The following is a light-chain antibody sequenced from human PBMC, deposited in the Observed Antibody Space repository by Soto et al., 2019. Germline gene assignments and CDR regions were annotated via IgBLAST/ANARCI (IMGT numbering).Light chain of an antibody. CDR3: QQYNSYS. CDR2: GAS. J-gene: IGKJ1*01. Sequence: DIRMTQSPSSLSASVGDRVTIPCRASENINTNLNWYQQKPGKAPNLLVYGASHLQTGVTSRFSGSGSGTDFTLTISSLQPDDFATYYCQQYNSYSFGQGTKVDIK. V-gene: IGKV1-39*01. CDR1: ENINTN.